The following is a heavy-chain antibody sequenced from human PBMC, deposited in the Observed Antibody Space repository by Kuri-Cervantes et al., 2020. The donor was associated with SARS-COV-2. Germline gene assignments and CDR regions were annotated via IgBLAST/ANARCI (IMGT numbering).Heavy chain of an antibody. D-gene: IGHD4-17*01. J-gene: IGHJ3*02. CDR2: IRYDGSNK. CDR1: GFTFSSYG. Sequence: GGSLRLSCAASGFTFSSYGMHWVRQAPGKGLEWVAFIRYDGSNKYYADSVKGRFTISRDNSKNTLYLQMNSLRAEDTAVYYCARANPTVTTGPGAFDIWGQGTMVTVSS. V-gene: IGHV3-30*02. CDR3: ARANPTVTTGPGAFDI.